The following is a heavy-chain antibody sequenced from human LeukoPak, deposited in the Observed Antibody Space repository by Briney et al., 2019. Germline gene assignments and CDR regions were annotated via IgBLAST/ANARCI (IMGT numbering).Heavy chain of an antibody. D-gene: IGHD3-10*01. CDR2: TSFVGST. V-gene: IGHV4-59*01. J-gene: IGHJ4*02. CDR1: GGSISTYY. Sequence: SETLSLTCSVSGGSISTYYWIWIRQLPGKGLERIGYTSFVGSTTYNPSVKSRVTISVDTSKNQFSLKLNSVTAADTAVYYCARASGSWSPPDHWGQGTLVTVS. CDR3: ARASGSWSPPDH.